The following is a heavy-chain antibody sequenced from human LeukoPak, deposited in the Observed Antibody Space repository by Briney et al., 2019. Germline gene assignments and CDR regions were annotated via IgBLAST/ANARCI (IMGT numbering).Heavy chain of an antibody. CDR2: IYSSGST. V-gene: IGHV4-39*01. Sequence: SETLSLTCAVSGASVSGSNYYWGWIRQPPGKGLEWIGNIYSSGSTYYNTSLQSRVTISIDTSKNQFSLRLNSVTAADTAMYYCAKSGGYGLIDYWGQGTRVTVSS. CDR1: GASVSGSNYY. D-gene: IGHD1-26*01. J-gene: IGHJ4*02. CDR3: AKSGGYGLIDY.